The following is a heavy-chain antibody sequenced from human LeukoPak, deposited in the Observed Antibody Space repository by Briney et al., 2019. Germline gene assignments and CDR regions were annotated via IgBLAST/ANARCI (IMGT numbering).Heavy chain of an antibody. V-gene: IGHV3-30*18. Sequence: GGSLRLSCVASGFTFSSYVMHWVRQAPGKGLEWVALISYDESKKYYTESVKGRFTISRDNSKRTLYLHMNSLSAEDSAVYYCAKDSPPGYSSSWYVWGQGTLVTVSS. CDR2: ISYDESKK. CDR3: AKDSPPGYSSSWYV. J-gene: IGHJ4*02. D-gene: IGHD6-13*01. CDR1: GFTFSSYV.